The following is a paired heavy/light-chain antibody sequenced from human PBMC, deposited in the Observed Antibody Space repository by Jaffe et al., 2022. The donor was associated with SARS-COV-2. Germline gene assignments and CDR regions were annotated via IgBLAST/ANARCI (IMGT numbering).Light chain of an antibody. CDR3: QQYFSTPLT. CDR1: QSVLHSSNKKNY. Sequence: DIVMTQSPDSLAVSLGERATINCKSSQSVLHSSNKKNYLAWYQQKPGQPPKLLIYWASTRESGVPDRFSGSGSGTDFTLTISSLQAEDVAVYYCQQYFSTPLTFGGGTKVEIK. CDR2: WAS. V-gene: IGKV4-1*01. J-gene: IGKJ4*01.
Heavy chain of an antibody. CDR3: ARGSGVSRDVYDH. Sequence: QVQLVQSGAEVKSPGASVKVSCKTSGYTFTTYYMHWVRRAPGQGLEWMGVISPSGGTTTYAQKLWGRVTMTRDMSTSTVYMELSSLRSEDTAVYYCARGSGVSRDVYDHWGQGTLVTVSS. CDR2: ISPSGGTT. CDR1: GYTFTTYY. J-gene: IGHJ4*02. V-gene: IGHV1-46*04. D-gene: IGHD3-16*01.